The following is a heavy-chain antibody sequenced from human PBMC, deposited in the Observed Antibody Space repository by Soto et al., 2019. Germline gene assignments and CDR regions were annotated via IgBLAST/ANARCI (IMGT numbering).Heavy chain of an antibody. V-gene: IGHV3-23*01. CDR2: ISGLGGST. CDR3: AKSTGNPWETYFFAP. CDR1: GLTFSAYS. D-gene: IGHD1-26*01. J-gene: IGHJ5*02. Sequence: EVQLLESGGGLVQPGGSLRLSCAASGLTFSAYSMSWVRQAPGKGLEWVSGISGLGGSTYYADSVKGRFTISRDNSRNTLFLHITSLRAEDTAVYHCAKSTGNPWETYFFAPWGQGTLLTVSS.